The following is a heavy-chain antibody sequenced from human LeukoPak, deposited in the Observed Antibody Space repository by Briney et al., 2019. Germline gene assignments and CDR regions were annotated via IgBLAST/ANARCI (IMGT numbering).Heavy chain of an antibody. CDR3: GKGREIAAVGHFDY. CDR1: GFSFSSYA. J-gene: IGHJ4*02. CDR2: ISGGGGTT. Sequence: GGSLRLSCAASGFSFSSYAMSWVRQAPGKGLEWVSVISGGGGTTYYTDSVKGRFTISRDNSKNTLHLQMNSLRAEDTAVYYCGKGREIAAVGHFDYWGQGTLVTVSS. V-gene: IGHV3-23*01. D-gene: IGHD6-13*01.